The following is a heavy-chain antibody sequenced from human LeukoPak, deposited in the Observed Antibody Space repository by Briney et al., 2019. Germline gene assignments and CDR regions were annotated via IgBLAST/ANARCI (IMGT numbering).Heavy chain of an antibody. D-gene: IGHD5-18*01. CDR1: GGSISSNSNY. CDR2: VSYGGST. Sequence: KSSETLSLTCTVSGGSISSNSNYWAWIRQPPGRGLEWIGSVSYGGSTYYSPSLESRVTISVDTSKNQFSLKLSSVTAADTAVYYCARRSRYSDYVDFWGQGTLVTVSS. V-gene: IGHV4-39*01. J-gene: IGHJ4*02. CDR3: ARRSRYSDYVDF.